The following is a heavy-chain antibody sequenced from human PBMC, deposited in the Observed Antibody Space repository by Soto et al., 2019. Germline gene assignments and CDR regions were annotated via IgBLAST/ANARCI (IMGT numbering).Heavy chain of an antibody. J-gene: IGHJ4*02. CDR2: IYRTGST. V-gene: IGHV4-4*02. D-gene: IGHD1-7*01. Sequence: QVQLQESGPGLVKPSGTLSLTCAVSGGSFTSNNWWTWVRQPXXQPLEWIGEIYRTGSTNYNPSLKSRVTISLDKSENQFSLKVTSLTAADTAVYYCASRDPGTSVDYWGQGTLVTVSS. CDR3: ASRDPGTSVDY. CDR1: GGSFTSNNW.